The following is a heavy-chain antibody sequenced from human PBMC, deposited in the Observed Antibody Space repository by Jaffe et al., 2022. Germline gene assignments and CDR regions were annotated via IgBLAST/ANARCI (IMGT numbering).Heavy chain of an antibody. CDR1: GGSITTRNW. CDR3: ASLGYCGDDDCHSTR. Sequence: QVQLQESGPGLVKPSGTLSLTCGVSGGSITTRNWWSWVRQPPGKGLEWIGEIYHSGTSNYNPSLKSRVTISLDKSKNQFSLKMNSVTAADTAVYYCASLGYCGDDDCHSTRWGQGTLVTVSS. D-gene: IGHD2-21*01. J-gene: IGHJ4*02. V-gene: IGHV4-4*02. CDR2: IYHSGTS.